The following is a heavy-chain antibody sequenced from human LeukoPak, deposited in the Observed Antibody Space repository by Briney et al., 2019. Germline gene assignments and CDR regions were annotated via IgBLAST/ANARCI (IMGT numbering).Heavy chain of an antibody. Sequence: GSLRLSCAASGFTFSSYAMSWVRQAPGKGLEWIGSIYYSGSTYYNPSLKSRVTISVDTSKNQFSLKLSSVTAADTAVYYCASGNGGLSPFDYWGQGTLVTVSS. CDR2: IYYSGST. J-gene: IGHJ4*02. CDR1: GFTFSSYA. V-gene: IGHV4-38-2*01. D-gene: IGHD4-23*01. CDR3: ASGNGGLSPFDY.